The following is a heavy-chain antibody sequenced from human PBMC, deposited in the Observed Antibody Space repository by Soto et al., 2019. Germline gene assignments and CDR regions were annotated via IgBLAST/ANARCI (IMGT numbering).Heavy chain of an antibody. Sequence: ASVKVSCKASGGTFSSYAISWVRQAPGQGLEWMGGIIPILGIANYEQKFQGRVTITADKSTSTAYMELSSLRSEDTAVYYCARDRLYSRYYGSGSYGPSYYYYGMDVWGQGTTVTVSS. D-gene: IGHD3-10*01. CDR3: ARDRLYSRYYGSGSYGPSYYYYGMDV. CDR2: IIPILGIA. V-gene: IGHV1-69*10. J-gene: IGHJ6*02. CDR1: GGTFSSYA.